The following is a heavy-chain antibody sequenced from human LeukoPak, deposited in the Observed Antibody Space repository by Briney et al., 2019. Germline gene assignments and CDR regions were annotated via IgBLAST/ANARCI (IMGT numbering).Heavy chain of an antibody. CDR2: ISSTGGGT. D-gene: IGHD6-19*01. CDR1: GFTFNKYG. Sequence: PGGSLRLSCVGSGFTFNKYGMNWVRQAPGKGLEWVSSISSTGGGTYYAASVKGRFTISRDNAKNSLYLQMNSLRAEDTAVYYCARGGQWLVHKFDYWGQGTLVTVSS. J-gene: IGHJ4*02. V-gene: IGHV3-21*01. CDR3: ARGGQWLVHKFDY.